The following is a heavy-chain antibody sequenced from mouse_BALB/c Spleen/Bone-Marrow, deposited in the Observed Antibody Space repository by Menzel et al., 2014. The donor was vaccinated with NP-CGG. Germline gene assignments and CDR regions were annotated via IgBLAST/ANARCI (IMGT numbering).Heavy chain of an antibody. V-gene: IGHV1S81*02. CDR1: GYTFTSYW. Sequence: LVESGAELVKPGASVKLSCKASGYTFTSYWIHWVKLRPGHGLEWIGEINPSNGRTNYNEKFKNKATLTVDKSSSTAYIQLNSLTSEDSAVYYCARYDGPAWFAYWGQGTLVTVS. J-gene: IGHJ3*01. CDR3: ARYDGPAWFAY. CDR2: INPSNGRT. D-gene: IGHD2-3*01.